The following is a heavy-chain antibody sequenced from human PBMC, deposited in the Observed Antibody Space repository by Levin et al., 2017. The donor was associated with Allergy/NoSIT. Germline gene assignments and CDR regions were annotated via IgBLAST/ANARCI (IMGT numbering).Heavy chain of an antibody. V-gene: IGHV3-74*01. CDR3: ARTYDSSGYHPFDY. D-gene: IGHD3-22*01. CDR2: INSDGSNT. CDR1: GFTFSTFW. J-gene: IGHJ4*02. Sequence: GESLKISCAASGFTFSTFWMHWVRQAPGKGLVWVSRINSDGSNTDYADSVKGRFTISRDNAKNTLYLQMNSLRAEDTAVFYCARTYDSSGYHPFDYWGQGTLVTVSS.